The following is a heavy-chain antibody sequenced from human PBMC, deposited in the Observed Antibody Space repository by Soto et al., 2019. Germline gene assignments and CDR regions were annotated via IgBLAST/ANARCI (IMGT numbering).Heavy chain of an antibody. CDR3: ARGPDPTYFDY. Sequence: QVQLVQSGGEVAKPGASVKVSCKASGYTFTNYGINWVRQAPGLGLEWVGWINVYNGKTNYAQKFQARVTMTTDTSTNSVYMELRSLRSDDTAVYYCARGPDPTYFDYWGQGTLVIVSS. V-gene: IGHV1-18*01. CDR1: GYTFTNYG. J-gene: IGHJ4*02. CDR2: INVYNGKT.